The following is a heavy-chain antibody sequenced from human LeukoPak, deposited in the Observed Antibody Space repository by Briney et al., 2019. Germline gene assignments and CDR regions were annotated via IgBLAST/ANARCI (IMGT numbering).Heavy chain of an antibody. V-gene: IGHV3-21*01. CDR2: ISSSSSNI. D-gene: IGHD6-13*01. J-gene: IGHJ4*02. CDR1: GFTFSSYS. Sequence: GGSLRLSCAASGFTFSSYSMNWVRQAPGKGLEWVSSISSSSSNIYYADSVKGRFTISRDNAKNSLYLQMNSLRAEDTAVYYCAREVAAGPFDYWGQGTLVTVSS. CDR3: AREVAAGPFDY.